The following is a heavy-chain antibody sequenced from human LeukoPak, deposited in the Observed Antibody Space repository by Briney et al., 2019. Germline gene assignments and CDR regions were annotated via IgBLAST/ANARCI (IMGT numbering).Heavy chain of an antibody. CDR2: ISSSGSTI. Sequence: PGGSLRLSCAASGFTFSSYSMNWVRQAPGKGLEWVSYISSSGSTIYYADSVKGRFTISRDNAKNSLYLQMNSLRAEDTAVYYCARGEYSNYGPNYYYMDVWGKGTTVTVSS. CDR3: ARGEYSNYGPNYYYMDV. J-gene: IGHJ6*03. CDR1: GFTFSSYS. V-gene: IGHV3-48*04. D-gene: IGHD4-11*01.